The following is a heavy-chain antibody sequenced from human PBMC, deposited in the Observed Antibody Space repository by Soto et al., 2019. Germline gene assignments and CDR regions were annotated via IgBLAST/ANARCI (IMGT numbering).Heavy chain of an antibody. CDR3: ARGRSWLYYGMDV. CDR2: IYYSGST. D-gene: IGHD6-13*01. J-gene: IGHJ6*02. Sequence: PSETLSLTCTVSGGSISSYYWSWIRQPPGKGLEWIGYIYYSGSTNYNPSLKSRVTISVDTSKNQFSLKLSSVTAADTAVYYCARGRSWLYYGMDVWGQGTTVTVSS. V-gene: IGHV4-59*01. CDR1: GGSISSYY.